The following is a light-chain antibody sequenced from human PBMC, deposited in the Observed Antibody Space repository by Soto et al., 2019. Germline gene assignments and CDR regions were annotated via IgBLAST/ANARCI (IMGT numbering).Light chain of an antibody. V-gene: IGKV3-15*01. CDR1: QSVGRK. CDR2: DAS. J-gene: IGKJ1*01. CDR3: QQYDIWPPWT. Sequence: EIEMTQSPATLSVSPGERATLSCRSSQSVGRKLAWYQQKPGQVPRLLIYDASNGTMGVPARFSGSGSGTECTLTTSSLQSEDVAVYHYQQYDIWPPWTFGQGTKVEI.